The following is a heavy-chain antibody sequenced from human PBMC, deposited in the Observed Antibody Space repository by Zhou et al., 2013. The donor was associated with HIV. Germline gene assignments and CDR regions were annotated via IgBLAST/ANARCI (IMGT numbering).Heavy chain of an antibody. CDR3: ARVRQQLNRAYYYYYMDV. V-gene: IGHV1-46*01. D-gene: IGHD6-13*01. J-gene: IGHJ6*03. Sequence: QVHLMQSGAEVKKPGASVKVSCKASGYTFTSYYMHWVRQAPGQGLEWMGIINPSGGSTSYAQKLQGRVTMTTDTSTSTAYMELRSLRSDDTAVYYCARVRQQLNRAYYYYYMDVWGKGTTVTVSS. CDR2: INPSGGST. CDR1: GYTFTSYY.